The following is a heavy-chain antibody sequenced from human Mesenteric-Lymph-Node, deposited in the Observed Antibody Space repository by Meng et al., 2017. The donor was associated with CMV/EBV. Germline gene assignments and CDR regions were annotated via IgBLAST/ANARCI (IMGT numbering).Heavy chain of an antibody. J-gene: IGHJ6*02. CDR2: IRYDRSNR. D-gene: IGHD2-15*01. CDR3: AKDFTGQLILLYYGLDV. V-gene: IGHV3-30*02. Sequence: GESLKISCAASGFTFSSFGMHWVRQAPGKGLEWVAFIRYDRSNRYYADPVKGRFTISRDNSKNTLYLQMNGLRAEDTAVYYCAKDFTGQLILLYYGLDVWGQGTTVTVSS. CDR1: GFTFSSFG.